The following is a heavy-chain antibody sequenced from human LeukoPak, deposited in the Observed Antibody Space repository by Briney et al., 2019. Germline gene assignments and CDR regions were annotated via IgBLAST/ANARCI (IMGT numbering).Heavy chain of an antibody. CDR1: GGSISSYY. V-gene: IGHV4-59*01. D-gene: IGHD3-16*01. Sequence: SETLSLTCTVSGGSISSYYWSWIRQPPGKGLEWIGYIYYSGSTNYNPSLKSRLTISVDTSKNQFSLKLSSVTAADTAVYYCARRGAFGSDAFDIWGQGTMVTVSS. CDR3: ARRGAFGSDAFDI. CDR2: IYYSGST. J-gene: IGHJ3*02.